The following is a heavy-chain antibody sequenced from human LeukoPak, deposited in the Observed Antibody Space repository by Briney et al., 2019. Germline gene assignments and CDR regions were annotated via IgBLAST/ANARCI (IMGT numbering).Heavy chain of an antibody. CDR1: GFTVSNYA. CDR2: TRGSGGRT. V-gene: IGHV3-23*01. D-gene: IGHD1-26*01. CDR3: AKVEWDLPGTLFHV. J-gene: IGHJ6*02. Sequence: GGSLRLSCVASGFTVSNYAMSWVRQGPGKGMDLVSATRGSGGRTYSADFLKGRFTISRDNSKNTLYLQMNSLRAEDTAIYYCAKVEWDLPGTLFHVWGQGTTVTVSS.